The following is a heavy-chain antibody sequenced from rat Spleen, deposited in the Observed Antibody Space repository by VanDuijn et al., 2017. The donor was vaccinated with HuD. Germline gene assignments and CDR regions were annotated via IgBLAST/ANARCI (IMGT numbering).Heavy chain of an antibody. V-gene: IGHV2-32*01. CDR3: ARDPGNNPYFMDA. D-gene: IGHD1-4*01. CDR2: MWSDADT. CDR1: GFSLTDYH. Sequence: QVRLKESGPGLVQPSQTLSLTCTVSGFSLTDYHVHWVRQPPGKGLEWMGVMWSDADTSYNSVLKSRLSIRRDTSKSQVFLKMNSLQTEDTATYYCARDPGNNPYFMDAWGQGVSVAVSS. J-gene: IGHJ4*01.